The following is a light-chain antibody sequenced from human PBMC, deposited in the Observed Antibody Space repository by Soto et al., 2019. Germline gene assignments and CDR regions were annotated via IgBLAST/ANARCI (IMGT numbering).Light chain of an antibody. CDR3: QAYDSSLSGVV. CDR2: GNT. V-gene: IGLV1-40*01. J-gene: IGLJ3*02. CDR1: SSNIGRGFD. Sequence: QSVLTQPPSVSGAPGQRVIITCTGSSSNIGRGFDIHWYQQFPGTAPKLLIYGNTNRPSGVPDRFSASKSDTSASLAITGLQAEDEADYYCQAYDSSLSGVVFGGGTKLTVL.